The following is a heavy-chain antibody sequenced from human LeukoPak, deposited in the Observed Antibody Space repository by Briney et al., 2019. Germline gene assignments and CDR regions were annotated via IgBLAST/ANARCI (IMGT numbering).Heavy chain of an antibody. CDR1: GYTFTTYY. V-gene: IGHV1-46*01. CDR3: ARDLGPVAGLGELSFEPDY. Sequence: GASVKASCKASGYTFTTYYMHWARQAPGQGLEWMGIINPSGGITSYAQKFQGRVTMTRDTSTSTVYMELSSLRSEDTAVYYCARDLGPVAGLGELSFEPDYWGQGTLVTVSS. D-gene: IGHD3-16*02. CDR2: INPSGGIT. J-gene: IGHJ4*02.